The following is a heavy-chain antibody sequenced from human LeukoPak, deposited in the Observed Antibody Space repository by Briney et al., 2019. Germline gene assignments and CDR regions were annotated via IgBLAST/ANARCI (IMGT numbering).Heavy chain of an antibody. CDR3: AMAEGYCSSTSCSTADAFDI. J-gene: IGHJ3*02. Sequence: SVKVSCKASGGTFSRYAISWVRQAPGQGLEWMGGIIPIFGTANYAQKFQGRVTITADESTSTAYMELSSLRSEDTAVYYCAMAEGYCSSTSCSTADAFDIWGQGTMVTVSS. CDR1: GGTFSRYA. D-gene: IGHD2-2*02. V-gene: IGHV1-69*13. CDR2: IIPIFGTA.